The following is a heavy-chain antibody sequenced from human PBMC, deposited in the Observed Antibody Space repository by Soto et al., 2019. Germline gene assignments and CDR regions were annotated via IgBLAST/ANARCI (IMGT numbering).Heavy chain of an antibody. CDR1: GGSISSYY. CDR3: ARLWGWCGAF. D-gene: IGHD3-16*01. V-gene: IGHV4-59*08. Sequence: QVQLQESGPGLVKPSETLSLTCTVSGGSISSYYWSWIRQPPGKGLEWIGYIYYSGSTNYNPSLKSRVAISVDTSTNQFSLKLSSVTAAATAVYYCARLWGWCGAFWGQGTLVTVSS. J-gene: IGHJ4*02. CDR2: IYYSGST.